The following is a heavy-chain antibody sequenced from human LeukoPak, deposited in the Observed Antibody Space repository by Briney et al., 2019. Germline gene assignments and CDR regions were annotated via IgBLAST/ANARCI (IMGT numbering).Heavy chain of an antibody. CDR1: GYTFTSYD. CDR2: MNPNSGNT. Sequence: GASVKVSCKASGYTFTSYDINWVRQATGQGLEWMGWMNPNSGNTVYAQKFEGRVTMTRDNSMTTAYMELKSLRSEDTAVYYCVRRLDTIEFDPWGQGTRVTVSS. D-gene: IGHD5-12*01. CDR3: VRRLDTIEFDP. J-gene: IGHJ5*02. V-gene: IGHV1-8*02.